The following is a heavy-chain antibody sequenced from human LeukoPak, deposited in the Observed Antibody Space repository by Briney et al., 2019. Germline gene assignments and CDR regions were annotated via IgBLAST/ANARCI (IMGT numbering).Heavy chain of an antibody. Sequence: PGGSLRLSCAASGFTFSSYAMHWVRQAPGKGLEWVAVISYVGSNKYYADSVKGRFTISRDNSKNTLYLQMNSLRAEDTAVYYCARDGVDSSGYYSGYFDYWGQGTLVTVSS. CDR3: ARDGVDSSGYYSGYFDY. CDR2: ISYVGSNK. CDR1: GFTFSSYA. D-gene: IGHD3-22*01. V-gene: IGHV3-30*01. J-gene: IGHJ4*02.